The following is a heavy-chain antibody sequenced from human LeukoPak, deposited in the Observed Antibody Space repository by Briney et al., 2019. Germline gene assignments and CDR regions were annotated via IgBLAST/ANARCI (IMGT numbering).Heavy chain of an antibody. J-gene: IGHJ4*02. CDR1: GFTVSSNY. CDR3: VRVRVTTGQGDFDY. Sequence: PGGSLRLSCAASGFTVSSNYMSWVRQAPGKGLEWVSVIYSGGSTYYADSVKGRFTISRDNSKNTLYLQMNSLRAEDTAVYYCVRVRVTTGQGDFDYWGQGTLVTVSS. V-gene: IGHV3-53*01. CDR2: IYSGGST. D-gene: IGHD4-17*01.